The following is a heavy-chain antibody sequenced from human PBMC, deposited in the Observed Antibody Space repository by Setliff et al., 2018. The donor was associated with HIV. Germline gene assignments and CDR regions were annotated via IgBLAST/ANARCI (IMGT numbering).Heavy chain of an antibody. CDR2: MKNWGSGGTS. D-gene: IGHD2-2*01. J-gene: IGHJ4*02. CDR1: GLKFSDAW. V-gene: IGHV3-15*01. CDR3: AHIGAVPVVMSS. Sequence: AVSGLKFSDAWTSWVRQAPGRGLEWPGRMKNWGSGGTSDYAAPVSGRFTISRDDSKNTLYLQMDSLKIEDTAVYYCAHIGAVPVVMSSWGQGTLVTVSS.